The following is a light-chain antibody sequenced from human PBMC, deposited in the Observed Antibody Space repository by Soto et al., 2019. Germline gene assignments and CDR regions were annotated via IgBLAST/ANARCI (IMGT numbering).Light chain of an antibody. CDR1: QSISSW. CDR3: KQRTNWPPT. Sequence: DIQMTQSPSTLSASVGDRVIITCRASQSISSWLAWYQQKPGKAPKLLIYDASSLESGVQSRFSGSGSGTEFTLTIRSLEPEDFAVYYCKQRTNWPPTFGQGTRLEIK. J-gene: IGKJ5*01. V-gene: IGKV1-5*01. CDR2: DAS.